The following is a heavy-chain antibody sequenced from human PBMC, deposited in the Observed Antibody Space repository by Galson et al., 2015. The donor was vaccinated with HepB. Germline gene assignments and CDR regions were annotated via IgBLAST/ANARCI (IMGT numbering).Heavy chain of an antibody. J-gene: IGHJ4*02. D-gene: IGHD4-17*01. CDR3: TRVADVDYGDHSHFDH. Sequence: SLRLSCAASGLTFSSYGMHWVRQAPGKGLEWIAFIRYDGGNTYYADSVKGRFIISRDNSKNTLYLQINSPRPEDTAVYYCTRVADVDYGDHSHFDHWGQGTLVTVSS. CDR2: IRYDGGNT. CDR1: GLTFSSYG. V-gene: IGHV3-30*02.